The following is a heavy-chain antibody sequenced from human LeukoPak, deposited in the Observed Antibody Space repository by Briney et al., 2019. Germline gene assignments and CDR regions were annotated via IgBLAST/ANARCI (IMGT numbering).Heavy chain of an antibody. J-gene: IGHJ3*02. V-gene: IGHV1-2*02. D-gene: IGHD3-16*01. CDR1: GYTFTGYY. Sequence: ASVKVSCKASGYTFTGYYMHWVRQAPGQGLEWMGWINPNSGGTNYAQKFQGRVTMTRDTSISTAYMELSRLRSDDTAVYYCARDWGHSDAFDIWGQGAMVTVSS. CDR3: ARDWGHSDAFDI. CDR2: INPNSGGT.